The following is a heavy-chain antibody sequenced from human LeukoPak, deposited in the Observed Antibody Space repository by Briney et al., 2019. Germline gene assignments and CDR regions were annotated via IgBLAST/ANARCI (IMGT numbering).Heavy chain of an antibody. V-gene: IGHV4-61*02. Sequence: SETLSLTCTVSGGSISSSSYYWSWIRQPAGKGLEWIGRIYTSGSTNYNPSLKSRVTISVDTSKNQFSLKLSSVTAADTAVYYCASWYYYDSSGYVEYWGQGTLVTVSS. D-gene: IGHD3-22*01. J-gene: IGHJ4*02. CDR2: IYTSGST. CDR1: GGSISSSSYY. CDR3: ASWYYYDSSGYVEY.